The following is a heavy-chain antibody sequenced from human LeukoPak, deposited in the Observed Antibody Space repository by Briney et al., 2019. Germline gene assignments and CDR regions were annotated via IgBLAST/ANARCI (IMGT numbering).Heavy chain of an antibody. CDR3: ARGGSYHLPGDY. J-gene: IGHJ4*02. CDR2: IYHSGST. D-gene: IGHD1-26*01. V-gene: IGHV4-59*12. Sequence: SETLSLTCTVSGGSISSYYWSWIRQPPGKGLEWIGYIYHSGSTYYNPSLKSRVTISVDTSKNQFSLKLSSVTAADTAVYYCARGGSYHLPGDYWGQGTLVTVSS. CDR1: GGSISSYY.